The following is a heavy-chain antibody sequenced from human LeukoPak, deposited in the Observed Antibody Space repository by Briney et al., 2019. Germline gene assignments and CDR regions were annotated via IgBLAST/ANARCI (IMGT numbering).Heavy chain of an antibody. Sequence: GGSLRRSCAASGFAFSSYSMDWVRQAPGKGLEWVSSISSSSSYIYYADSVKGRFTISRDNAKNSLYLQMNSLRAEDTAVYYCAREIWFGELEGDYWGQGTLVTVSS. D-gene: IGHD3-10*01. CDR3: AREIWFGELEGDY. V-gene: IGHV3-21*01. CDR1: GFAFSSYS. CDR2: ISSSSSYI. J-gene: IGHJ4*02.